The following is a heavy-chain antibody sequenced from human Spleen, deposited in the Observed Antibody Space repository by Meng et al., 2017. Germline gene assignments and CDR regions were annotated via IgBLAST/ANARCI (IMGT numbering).Heavy chain of an antibody. Sequence: SSVNVSCKAPGCPFNTYGVSWVRQAPGQGLEWMGGIIPISATTNYAQKLVGRVTITTDDSTSTVYMELSSLTYEDTAVYYCARDPSRHSTAWSYGGFDSWGQGTLVTVSS. V-gene: IGHV1-69*05. CDR2: IIPISATT. D-gene: IGHD6-19*01. J-gene: IGHJ4*02. CDR3: ARDPSRHSTAWSYGGFDS. CDR1: GCPFNTYG.